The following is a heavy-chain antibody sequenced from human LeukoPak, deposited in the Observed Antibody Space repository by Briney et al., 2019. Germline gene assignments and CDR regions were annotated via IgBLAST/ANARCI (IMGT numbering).Heavy chain of an antibody. Sequence: SETLSLTCAVSGGSISSGGYSWSWIRQPPGKGLEWIGYIYHSGSTYYNPSLKSRVTISVDRSKNQFSLKLSSVTAADTAVYYCARAPHYYYYGMDVWGQGTTVTVSS. V-gene: IGHV4-30-2*01. CDR2: IYHSGST. CDR3: ARAPHYYYYGMDV. J-gene: IGHJ6*02. CDR1: GGSISSGGYS.